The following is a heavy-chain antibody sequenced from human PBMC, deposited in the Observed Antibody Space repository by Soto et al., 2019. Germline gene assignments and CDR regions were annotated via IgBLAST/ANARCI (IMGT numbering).Heavy chain of an antibody. J-gene: IGHJ4*02. Sequence: ASVKVSCKVSGYTLTELSMHWVRQAPGKGLEWMGGFDPEDGETIYAQKFQGRVTMTEDTSTDTAYMELSSLRSEDTAVYYWATARHGSYPTGYRGQGPRVTVSS. CDR1: GYTLTELS. CDR2: FDPEDGET. V-gene: IGHV1-24*01. D-gene: IGHD1-26*01. CDR3: ATARHGSYPTGY.